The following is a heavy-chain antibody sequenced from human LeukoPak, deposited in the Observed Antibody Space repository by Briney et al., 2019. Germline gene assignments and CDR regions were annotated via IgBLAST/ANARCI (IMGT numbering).Heavy chain of an antibody. V-gene: IGHV4-39*01. CDR1: GGSISTSYYY. CDR3: ARQVTFGYAYAYYFDY. Sequence: SETLSLTCTVSGGSISTSYYYWGWIRQPPGKGLEWIGNIHNSESTYYNPSLKSRVTISVDTSKNQFSLKLSSVTAADTAVYYCARQVTFGYAYAYYFDYWGQGTLVTVSS. J-gene: IGHJ4*02. D-gene: IGHD5-18*01. CDR2: IHNSEST.